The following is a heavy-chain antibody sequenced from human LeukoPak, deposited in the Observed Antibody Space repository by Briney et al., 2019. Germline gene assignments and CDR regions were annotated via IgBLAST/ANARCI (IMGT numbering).Heavy chain of an antibody. CDR2: INHSGST. D-gene: IGHD6-6*01. CDR3: ARAFSSSSFYFNY. J-gene: IGHJ4*02. CDR1: GGSFSGYY. Sequence: SETLSLTCAVYGGSFSGYYWSWIRQPPGKGLEWIGEINHSGSTIYNPSLKSRVTISVDTSKNQFSLKLSSVTAADTAVYYCARAFSSSSFYFNYWGQGTLVTVSS. V-gene: IGHV4-34*01.